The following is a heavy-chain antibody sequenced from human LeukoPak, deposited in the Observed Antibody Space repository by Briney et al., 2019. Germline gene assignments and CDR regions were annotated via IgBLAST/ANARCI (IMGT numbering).Heavy chain of an antibody. J-gene: IGHJ4*02. D-gene: IGHD3-22*01. CDR2: MNPNSGNT. CDR3: AREVDSSGSLDY. V-gene: IGHV1-8*01. Sequence: GASVKVSCKASGYTFTSYDINWVRQATGQGLEWMGWMNPNSGNTGYAQKFQGRVTMTRNTSISTAYMELSSLRSEDTAVYYCAREVDSSGSLDYWGQGTLVTVSS. CDR1: GYTFTSYD.